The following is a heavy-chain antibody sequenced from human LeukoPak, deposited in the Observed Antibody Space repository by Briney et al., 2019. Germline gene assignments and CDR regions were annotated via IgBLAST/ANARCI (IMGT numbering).Heavy chain of an antibody. J-gene: IGHJ4*02. CDR3: ARDAQRGFDYSNSLQY. CDR1: GFTFSHYG. D-gene: IGHD4-11*01. Sequence: GGSLRLSCAASGFTFSHYGMHWVRQAPGKGLEWVAVIWSDGTNKYYADSVKGRFSISRDDSQKRVFLQMNSLRGEDTAVYYCARDAQRGFDYSNSLQYWGQGALVTVSS. V-gene: IGHV3-33*01. CDR2: IWSDGTNK.